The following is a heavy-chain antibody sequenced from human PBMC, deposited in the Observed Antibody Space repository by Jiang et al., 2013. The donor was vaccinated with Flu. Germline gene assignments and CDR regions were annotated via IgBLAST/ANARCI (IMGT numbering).Heavy chain of an antibody. CDR2: IYSGGST. CDR1: GFTVSSNY. J-gene: IGHJ6*02. D-gene: IGHD3-3*01. V-gene: IGHV3-66*02. Sequence: LLESGGGLVQPGGSLRLSCAASGFTVSSNYMSWVRQAPGKGLEWVSVIYSGGSTYYADSVKGRFTISRDNSKNTLYLQMNSLRAEDTAVYYCARGVIWSGYYKRVDYYGMDVWGQGTTVTVSS. CDR3: ARGVIWSGYYKRVDYYGMDV.